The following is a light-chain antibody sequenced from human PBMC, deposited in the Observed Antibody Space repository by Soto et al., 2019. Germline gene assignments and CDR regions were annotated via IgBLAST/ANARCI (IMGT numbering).Light chain of an antibody. CDR1: SSDVGSYSF. CDR2: DVS. V-gene: IGLV2-11*01. CDR3: CSYAGSYTRYV. J-gene: IGLJ1*01. Sequence: QSALTQPRSVSGSPGQSVTISCTGTSSDVGSYSFVSCYQQHPGKAPKLMIYDVSKRPSGVPDRFSGSKSGNTASLTISGLQAEDEADYYCCSYAGSYTRYVFGTGTKLTVL.